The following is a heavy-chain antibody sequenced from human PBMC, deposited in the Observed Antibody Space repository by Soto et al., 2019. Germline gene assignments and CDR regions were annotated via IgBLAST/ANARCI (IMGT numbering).Heavy chain of an antibody. V-gene: IGHV1-18*01. D-gene: IGHD3-10*01. CDR2: ISAYNGNT. CDR1: GGTFSSYT. J-gene: IGHJ5*02. Sequence: ASVKVSCKASGGTFSSYTISWVRQAPGQGLEWMGWISAYNGNTNYAQKLQGRVTMTTDTSTSTAYMELRSLRSDDTAVYYSARGVGSGSYYNQYNWFDPWGQGTLVTVSS. CDR3: ARGVGSGSYYNQYNWFDP.